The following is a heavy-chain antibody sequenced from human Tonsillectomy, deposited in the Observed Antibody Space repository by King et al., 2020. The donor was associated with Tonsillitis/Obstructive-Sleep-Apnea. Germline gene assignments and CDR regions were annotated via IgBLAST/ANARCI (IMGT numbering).Heavy chain of an antibody. D-gene: IGHD5-18*01. CDR3: ATLLQISYVFDN. Sequence: VQLVESGGGLLQPGGSLRLSCAASGFTFSNYEMNWVRQAPGKGLEWVSYISSSGRTIFYADSVRGRFTISRDNAKNSLYLQMNSLRVEDTAIYYCATLLQISYVFDNCGQGTLFTVSS. J-gene: IGHJ5*02. CDR1: GFTFSNYE. V-gene: IGHV3-48*03. CDR2: ISSSGRTI.